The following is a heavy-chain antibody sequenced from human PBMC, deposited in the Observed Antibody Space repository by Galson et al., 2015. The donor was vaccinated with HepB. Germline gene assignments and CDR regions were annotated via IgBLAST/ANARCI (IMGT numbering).Heavy chain of an antibody. CDR3: ARDRPVLLRGVTVDFYFDF. J-gene: IGHJ4*02. CDR1: GDFY. CDR2: IYFTGST. D-gene: IGHD3-10*01. V-gene: IGHV4-30-4*05. Sequence: GDFYWSWIRQRPGKGLEWIGNIYFTGSTSYSPSLRSRVTISVDKSKNQFSLKLTSVTAADTAVYYCARDRPVLLRGVTVDFYFDFWGRGTLVTVSS.